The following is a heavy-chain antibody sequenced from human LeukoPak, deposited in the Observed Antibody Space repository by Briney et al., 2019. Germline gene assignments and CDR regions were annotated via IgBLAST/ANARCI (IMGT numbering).Heavy chain of an antibody. CDR3: ASDPDYGDYSPFDY. CDR2: ISSSSSYI. J-gene: IGHJ4*02. CDR1: GFTFSSYG. Sequence: GGSLRLSCAASGFTFSSYGMNWVRQAPGKGLEWVSSISSSSSYIYYADSVKGRFTISRDNAKNSLYLQMNSLRAEDTAVYYCASDPDYGDYSPFDYWGQGTLVTVSS. V-gene: IGHV3-21*01. D-gene: IGHD4-17*01.